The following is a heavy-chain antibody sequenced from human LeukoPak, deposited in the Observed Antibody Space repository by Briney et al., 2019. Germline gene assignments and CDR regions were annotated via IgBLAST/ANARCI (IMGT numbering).Heavy chain of an antibody. J-gene: IGHJ4*02. D-gene: IGHD5-18*01. V-gene: IGHV4-59*01. CDR2: IYYSGST. CDR1: GGSISSYY. CDR3: ARATRIPLWSPFDY. Sequence: SETLSLTCTVSGGSISSYYWSWIRQPPRKGLEWIGYIYYSGSTNYNPSLKSRVTISVDTSKTQFSLKLSSVTAADTAVYYCARATRIPLWSPFDYWGQGTLVTVSS.